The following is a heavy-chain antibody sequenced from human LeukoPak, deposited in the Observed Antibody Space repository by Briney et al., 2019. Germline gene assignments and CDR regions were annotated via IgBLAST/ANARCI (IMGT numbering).Heavy chain of an antibody. Sequence: SETLSLTCTVSGGSISSYYWSWIRQPAGKGLEWIGRIYTSGSTNYNPSLKSRVTMSVDTSKNQFSLKLSSVTAVDTAVYYCARDRDDSSGYFNYYYYYGMDVWGQGTTVTVSS. CDR1: GGSISSYY. J-gene: IGHJ6*02. V-gene: IGHV4-4*07. CDR2: IYTSGST. CDR3: ARDRDDSSGYFNYYYYYGMDV. D-gene: IGHD3-22*01.